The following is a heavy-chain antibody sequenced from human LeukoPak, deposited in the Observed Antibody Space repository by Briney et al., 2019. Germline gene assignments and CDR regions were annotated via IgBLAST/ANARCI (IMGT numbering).Heavy chain of an antibody. CDR3: ARIDEYYYYMDV. CDR1: GFSLSTSGMC. Sequence: QTLTLTCTFSGFSLSTSGMCVSWIRPPPGKALEWLARINWDDDKYHTISLKTRLTISKDTSKNQVVLTMTNMDPVDAATYYCARIDEYYYYMDVWGKGTTVTVSS. CDR2: INWDDDK. J-gene: IGHJ6*03. V-gene: IGHV2-70*11.